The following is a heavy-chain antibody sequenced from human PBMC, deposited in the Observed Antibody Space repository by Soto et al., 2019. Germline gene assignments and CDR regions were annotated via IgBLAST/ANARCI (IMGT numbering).Heavy chain of an antibody. CDR1: GNTVPNYA. CDR3: AREVTPFDY. D-gene: IGHD3-10*01. Sequence: ASVKVSCKASGNTVPNYAIHWVRQAPGQGLEWMGWISAYNGNTKYAQKLQGRVTMTTDTSTSTAYMELRSLRSDDTAVYYCAREVTPFDYWGQGTLVTVSS. J-gene: IGHJ4*02. V-gene: IGHV1-18*01. CDR2: ISAYNGNT.